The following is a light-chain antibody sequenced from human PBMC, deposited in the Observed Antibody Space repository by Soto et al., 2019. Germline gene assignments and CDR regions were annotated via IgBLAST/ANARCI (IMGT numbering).Light chain of an antibody. J-gene: IGLJ3*02. CDR1: SGSVSTSYY. Sequence: QTVVTQEPSFSVSPGRTVTLTRGLSSGSVSTSYYPSWYQQTPGQAPRTLIYSTNTRSSGVPDRFSGSILGNKAALTITGAQADDESEYYCVLYMGSGIWLFGGGTKLTVL. CDR2: STN. CDR3: VLYMGSGIWL. V-gene: IGLV8-61*01.